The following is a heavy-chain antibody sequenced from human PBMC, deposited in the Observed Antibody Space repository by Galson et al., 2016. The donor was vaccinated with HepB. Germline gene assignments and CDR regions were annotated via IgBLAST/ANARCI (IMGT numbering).Heavy chain of an antibody. CDR3: VRDGWGSSHFEY. CDR1: RGFFSGYS. CDR2: ISYTGNT. V-gene: IGHV4-34*11. J-gene: IGHJ4*02. D-gene: IGHD3-10*01. Sequence: SETLSLTCAVYRGFFSGYSWSWIRQPPGKRLEWIGFISYTGNTNYNPSLESRGTISVDTSKNQLSLRLISVTAADTAVYFCVRDGWGSSHFEYWGQGTLVTVSS.